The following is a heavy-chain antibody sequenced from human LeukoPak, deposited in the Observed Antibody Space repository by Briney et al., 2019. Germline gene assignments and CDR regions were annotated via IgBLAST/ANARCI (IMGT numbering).Heavy chain of an antibody. CDR1: AGSITSHDYY. V-gene: IGHV4-30-4*01. J-gene: IGHJ5*02. Sequence: ASETLSLACTVSAGSITSHDYYWSWIRQAPGKGLEWIGYTHNSGSTFYNPSLKSRFTISVDTSKNQFSLKLNSVTAADTAVYYCARHYGPWGQGTLVTVSS. CDR3: ARHYGP. D-gene: IGHD3-16*01. CDR2: THNSGST.